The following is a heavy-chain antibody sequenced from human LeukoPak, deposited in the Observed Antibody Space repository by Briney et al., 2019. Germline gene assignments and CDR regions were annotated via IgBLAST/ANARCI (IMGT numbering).Heavy chain of an antibody. CDR1: GYTLTELS. CDR2: FDPEDGDT. D-gene: IGHD4-11*01. CDR3: ATYSVGMDV. Sequence: ASVTVSCKVSGYTLTELSMHWVRQAPGKGLEWMGGFDPEDGDTIYAQKFQGRVTMTEDKPTDTAYMELSSLRSEDPAVYYCATYSVGMDVWGEGTTVTVSS. V-gene: IGHV1-24*01. J-gene: IGHJ6*04.